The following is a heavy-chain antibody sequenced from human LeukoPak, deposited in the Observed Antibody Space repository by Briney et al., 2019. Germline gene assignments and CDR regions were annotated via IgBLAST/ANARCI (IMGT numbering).Heavy chain of an antibody. Sequence: QPGGSLRLSCAASGFTFSSYAMSWVRQAPGKGLEWVSAISGSGGSTYYADSVKGRFTISRDNSKNTLYLQMNSLRAEDTAVYYCAKTKRGPLTHSYDFWSGHSNSDYGMDVWGQGTTVTVSS. CDR3: AKTKRGPLTHSYDFWSGHSNSDYGMDV. J-gene: IGHJ6*02. V-gene: IGHV3-23*01. CDR2: ISGSGGST. CDR1: GFTFSSYA. D-gene: IGHD3-3*01.